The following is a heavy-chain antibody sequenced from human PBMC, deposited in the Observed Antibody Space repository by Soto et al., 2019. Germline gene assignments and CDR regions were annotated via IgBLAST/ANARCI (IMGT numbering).Heavy chain of an antibody. CDR3: ARVQDIVVVPAARGDWFDP. D-gene: IGHD2-2*01. CDR1: GGTFSSYA. V-gene: IGHV1-69*13. CDR2: IIPIFGTA. J-gene: IGHJ5*02. Sequence: ASVKVSCKASGGTFSSYAISWARQAPGQGLEWMGGIIPIFGTANYAQKFQGRVTITADESTSTAYMELSSLRSEDTAVYYCARVQDIVVVPAARGDWFDPWGQGTLVTVSS.